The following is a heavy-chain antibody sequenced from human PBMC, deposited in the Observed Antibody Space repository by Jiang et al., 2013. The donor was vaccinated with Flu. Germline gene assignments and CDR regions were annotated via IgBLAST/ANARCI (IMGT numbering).Heavy chain of an antibody. CDR2: IYYMGGT. CDR1: GGSISSSSYY. CDR3: ARYSSGWSRDYFDY. V-gene: IGHV4-39*01. Sequence: TVSGGSISSSSYYWGWIRQPHGKGLEWIGSIYYMGGTYYNPSLKSRVTISVDTSKNQFSLKLSSVTAADTAVYYCARYSSGWSRDYFDYWGQGTLVTVSS. J-gene: IGHJ4*02. D-gene: IGHD6-19*01.